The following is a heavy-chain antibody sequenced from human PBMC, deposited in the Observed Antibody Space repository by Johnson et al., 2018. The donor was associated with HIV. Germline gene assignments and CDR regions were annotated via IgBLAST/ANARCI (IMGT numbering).Heavy chain of an antibody. CDR3: TTAIVIDAFDI. J-gene: IGHJ3*02. Sequence: VQLVESGGGLVKPGGSLRLSCAASGFTFSNVWMTWVRQAPGKGLDWVGRIKRKIEGETTDYAAPVKGRFTISRDDSKNTLYLKMNSLTTEDTAVYYCTTAIVIDAFDIWGQGTMVTVSS. CDR1: GFTFSNVW. CDR2: IKRKIEGETT. D-gene: IGHD3-16*02. V-gene: IGHV3-15*01.